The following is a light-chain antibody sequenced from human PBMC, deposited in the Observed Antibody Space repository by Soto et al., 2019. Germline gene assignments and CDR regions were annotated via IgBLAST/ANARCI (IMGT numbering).Light chain of an antibody. J-gene: IGKJ3*01. CDR1: QSISNW. V-gene: IGKV1-5*03. CDR3: QQYHSYSFT. Sequence: DIQMTQSPSTLSASVGDRVTITCRASQSISNWLAWYQQKPGKAPKLLIYEASNLESGVPSRFSVSGSGTEFTLTISSLQPDDFATYYCQQYHSYSFTFGPGTKVDIK. CDR2: EAS.